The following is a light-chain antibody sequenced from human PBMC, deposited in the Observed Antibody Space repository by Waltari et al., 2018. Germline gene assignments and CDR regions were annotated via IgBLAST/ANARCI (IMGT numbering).Light chain of an antibody. Sequence: QSVLTQPPSVSGAPGQRVTISCPGSGATFGAGFDVQWYQQLPGGVPKLLISNNNKRPSGVPERFSASKSGTSASLAITGLQAEDEGDYFCQSYDSYWGVVFGGGTKLTVL. CDR3: QSYDSYWGVV. CDR2: NNN. V-gene: IGLV1-40*01. CDR1: GATFGAGFD. J-gene: IGLJ3*02.